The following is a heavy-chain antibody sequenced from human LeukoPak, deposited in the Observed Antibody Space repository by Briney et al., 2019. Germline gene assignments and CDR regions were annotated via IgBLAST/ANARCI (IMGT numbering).Heavy chain of an antibody. Sequence: ASVKVSCKASGCTFTSYDINWVRQATGQGLEWMGWMNPNSGSTGYAQKFQGRVTITRNTFISTAYMELSGLRSEDTAVYYCARGRSTGYPYYFEYWGQGTLVTVSS. CDR1: GCTFTSYD. J-gene: IGHJ4*02. CDR3: ARGRSTGYPYYFEY. CDR2: MNPNSGST. D-gene: IGHD5-12*01. V-gene: IGHV1-8*03.